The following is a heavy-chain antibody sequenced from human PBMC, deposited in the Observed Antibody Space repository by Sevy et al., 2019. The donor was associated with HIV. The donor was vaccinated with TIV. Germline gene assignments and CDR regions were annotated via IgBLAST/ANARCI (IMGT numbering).Heavy chain of an antibody. Sequence: SETLSLTCTVSVGSISSSSYYWGWIRQPPGKGLEWIGSIYYSGSTYYNPSLKSRVTISVDTSKNQFALKLSSVTAADTAVYYCARGQWLVHDYWGQGTLVTVSS. CDR1: VGSISSSSYY. J-gene: IGHJ4*02. CDR3: ARGQWLVHDY. D-gene: IGHD6-19*01. CDR2: IYYSGST. V-gene: IGHV4-39*01.